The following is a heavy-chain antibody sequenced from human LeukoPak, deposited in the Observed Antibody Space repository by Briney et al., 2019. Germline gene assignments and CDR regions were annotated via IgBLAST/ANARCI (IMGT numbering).Heavy chain of an antibody. CDR2: ISYDGSNK. CDR1: GFTFSSYA. J-gene: IGHJ4*02. V-gene: IGHV3-30-3*01. Sequence: GGSLRLSCAASGFTFSSYAMHWVRQAPGKGLEWVAVISYDGSNKYYADSVKGRFTISRDNSKNTLYLQMNSLRAEDTAVYYCASAVLRFLEYGSAGVDYWGQGTLVTVSS. D-gene: IGHD3-3*01. CDR3: ASAVLRFLEYGSAGVDY.